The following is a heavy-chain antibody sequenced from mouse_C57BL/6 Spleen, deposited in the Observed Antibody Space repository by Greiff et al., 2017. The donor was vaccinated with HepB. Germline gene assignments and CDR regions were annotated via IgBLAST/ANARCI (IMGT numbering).Heavy chain of an antibody. CDR2: INPNNGGT. Sequence: EVQLQQSGPELVKPGASVKISCKASGYTFTDYYMNWVKQSHGKSLEWIGDINPNNGGTSYNQKFKGKATLTVDKSSSTAYMELRSLTSEDSAVYDCAAQLRSYWGQGTLVTVSA. CDR1: GYTFTDYY. CDR3: AAQLRSY. V-gene: IGHV1-26*01. J-gene: IGHJ3*01. D-gene: IGHD1-1*01.